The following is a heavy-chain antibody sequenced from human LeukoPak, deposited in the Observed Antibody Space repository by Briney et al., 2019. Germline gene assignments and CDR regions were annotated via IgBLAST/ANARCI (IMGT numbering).Heavy chain of an antibody. J-gene: IGHJ4*02. CDR3: ARGSRAVRGVIRTYYFDY. CDR1: GGSISSYY. V-gene: IGHV4-4*07. Sequence: SETLSLTCTVSGGSISSYYWSWIRQPAGKGLEWIGRIYTSGSTNYNPSLKSRVTMSVDTSKNQFSLKLSSVTAADTAVYYCARGSRAVRGVIRTYYFDYWGQGTLVTVSS. D-gene: IGHD3-10*01. CDR2: IYTSGST.